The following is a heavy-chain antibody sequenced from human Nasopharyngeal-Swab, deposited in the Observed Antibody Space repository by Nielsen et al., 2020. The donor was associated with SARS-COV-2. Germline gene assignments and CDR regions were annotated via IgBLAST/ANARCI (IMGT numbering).Heavy chain of an antibody. CDR2: ISYDGGSK. D-gene: IGHD3-9*01. J-gene: IGHJ6*02. CDR3: AKDKRYFDWDGMDV. CDR1: GFTFSTYG. Sequence: GESLKISCAASGFTFSTYGMHWVRQAPGKGLEWVAVISYDGGSKYYADPVKGRFTISRDNSKNTLYLQMNSLRAEDTAVYYCAKDKRYFDWDGMDVWGQGTTVTVSS. V-gene: IGHV3-30*18.